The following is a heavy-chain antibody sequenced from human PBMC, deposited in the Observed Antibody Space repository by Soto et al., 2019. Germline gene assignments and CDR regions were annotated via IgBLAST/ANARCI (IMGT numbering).Heavy chain of an antibody. Sequence: SETLSLTCAVYGGSFSGYYWSWIRQPPGKGLEWIGEINHSGSTNYNPSLKSRVTISVDTSKNQFSLKLSSVTAADTAVYYCARRGGSHYDFWSGYYVYNWFDPWGQGTLVTVS. D-gene: IGHD3-3*01. CDR3: ARRGGSHYDFWSGYYVYNWFDP. CDR1: GGSFSGYY. V-gene: IGHV4-34*01. J-gene: IGHJ5*02. CDR2: INHSGST.